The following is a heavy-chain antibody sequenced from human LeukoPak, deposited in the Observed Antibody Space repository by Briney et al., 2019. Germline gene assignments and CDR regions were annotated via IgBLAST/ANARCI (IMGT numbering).Heavy chain of an antibody. CDR2: VSGSGGST. J-gene: IGHJ4*02. CDR1: GFTFSSYA. Sequence: PGGSLRLSCAASGFTFSSYAMSWVRQAPGKGLEWVSAVSGSGGSTYYADSVKGRFTISRDNSKNTLYLQMNSLRAEDTAVYYCAKLNMIVVAFDYWGQGTLVTVSS. V-gene: IGHV3-23*01. CDR3: AKLNMIVVAFDY. D-gene: IGHD3-22*01.